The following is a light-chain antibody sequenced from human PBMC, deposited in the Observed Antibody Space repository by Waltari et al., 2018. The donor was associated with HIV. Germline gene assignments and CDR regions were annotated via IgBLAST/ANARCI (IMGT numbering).Light chain of an antibody. CDR3: QQADSFPWT. V-gene: IGKV1-12*02. CDR1: QGISIW. J-gene: IGKJ1*01. Sequence: DIQMTQSPASVSASLGGRVSITFRASQGISIWLAWYQQKPGKAPKLLIYAASSLQSGVPSRFSGSGSGTDFTLTISSRQPEDFASYYCQQADSFPWTFGQGTKVEF. CDR2: AAS.